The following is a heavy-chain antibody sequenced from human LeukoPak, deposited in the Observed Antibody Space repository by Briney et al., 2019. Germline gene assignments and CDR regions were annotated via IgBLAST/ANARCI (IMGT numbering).Heavy chain of an antibody. J-gene: IGHJ4*02. CDR1: GYTFTGYY. D-gene: IGHD3-22*01. CDR2: INPNSGGT. Sequence: ASVKVSCKASGYTFTGYYMHWVRQAPGQGLEWMGWINPNSGGTNYAQKFQGRVTMTRDTSISTAYMELSRLRSDDTAVYYCARDPRSYYYDSSGYFDYWGQGTLVTVSS. CDR3: ARDPRSYYYDSSGYFDY. V-gene: IGHV1-2*02.